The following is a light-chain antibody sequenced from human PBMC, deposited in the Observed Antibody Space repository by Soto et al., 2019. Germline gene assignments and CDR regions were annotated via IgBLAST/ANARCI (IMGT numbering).Light chain of an antibody. V-gene: IGLV2-14*01. CDR1: SSDVGGSKY. CDR3: SSYTSYTSYV. Sequence: QSALPQPASVSGSPGQSIAISCTGTSSDVGGSKYVSWYQQYPGKAHKLMIYDVSNRPTWVPDRFSGSKSGNTASLTISGLQSEYEADYYCSSYTSYTSYVFGTGTKLTVL. CDR2: DVS. J-gene: IGLJ1*01.